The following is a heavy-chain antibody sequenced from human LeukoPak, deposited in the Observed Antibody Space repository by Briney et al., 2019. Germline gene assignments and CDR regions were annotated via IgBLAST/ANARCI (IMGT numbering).Heavy chain of an antibody. V-gene: IGHV4-38-2*02. CDR1: GYSISSGYY. CDR3: ARDGPMIVVVPAARFTDP. Sequence: SETLSLTCTVSGYSISSGYYWGWIRPPPGKGLEWIGSINHSGSTYYNPSLKSRVTISVDTSKNQFSLKLSSVTAADTAVYYCARDGPMIVVVPAARFTDPWGQGTLVTVSS. D-gene: IGHD2-2*01. J-gene: IGHJ5*02. CDR2: INHSGST.